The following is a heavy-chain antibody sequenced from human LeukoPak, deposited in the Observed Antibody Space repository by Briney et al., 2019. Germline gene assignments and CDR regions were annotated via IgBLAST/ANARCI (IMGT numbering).Heavy chain of an antibody. D-gene: IGHD3-10*01. Sequence: GASVKVSCKASGYTFTSYDINWVRQATGQGLEWMGWMNPNSGNTGYAQKFQGRVTMTRNTSISTAYMELSSLRFEDTAVYYCVRGRSGTYHGSYNWFDPWGQGTLVTVSS. CDR1: GYTFTSYD. V-gene: IGHV1-8*01. J-gene: IGHJ5*02. CDR3: VRGRSGTYHGSYNWFDP. CDR2: MNPNSGNT.